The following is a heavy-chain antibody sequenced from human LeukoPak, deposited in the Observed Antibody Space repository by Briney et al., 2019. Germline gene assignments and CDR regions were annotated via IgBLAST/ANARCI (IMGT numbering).Heavy chain of an antibody. V-gene: IGHV1-69*04. J-gene: IGHJ4*02. CDR1: GDTFTSYY. Sequence: GASVKVSCKASGDTFTSYYINWVRQTPGQGLEWLGRIVPSLDILNYAQKFQGRLTLIADTSTTTAYMELSSLTSDDTAIYYCAGEPQREVAAITFDSWGQGTLVTVSS. CDR3: AGEPQREVAAITFDS. CDR2: IVPSLDIL. D-gene: IGHD5-12*01.